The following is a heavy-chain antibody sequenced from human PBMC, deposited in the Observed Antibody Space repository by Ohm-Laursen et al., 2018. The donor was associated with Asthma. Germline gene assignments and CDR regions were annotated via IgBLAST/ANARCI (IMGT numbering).Heavy chain of an antibody. CDR1: GFTFSSYS. CDR2: ISSSSSYI. Sequence: SLRLSCSASGFTFSSYSMNWVRQAPGKGLEWVSSISSSSSYIYYADSVKGRFTISRDNAKNSLYLQMNSLRAEDTAVYYCARDLAFSGYDPFDYWGQGTLVTVSS. CDR3: ARDLAFSGYDPFDY. J-gene: IGHJ4*02. V-gene: IGHV3-21*04. D-gene: IGHD5-12*01.